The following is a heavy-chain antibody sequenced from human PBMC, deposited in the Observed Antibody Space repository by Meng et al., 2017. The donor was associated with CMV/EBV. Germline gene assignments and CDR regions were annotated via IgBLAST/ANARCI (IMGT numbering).Heavy chain of an antibody. V-gene: IGHV1-69*02. CDR1: GGTFSSYP. D-gene: IGHD6-13*01. CDR3: ARLLTIAAAGRNAFDI. CDR2: IVPILGIA. Sequence: SVKVSCKASGGTFSSYPISWVRQAPGQGLEWMGRIVPILGIANYAQKSQGRVTITADKSTSTAYMELSSLRSEDTAVYYCARLLTIAAAGRNAFDIWGQGTMVTVSS. J-gene: IGHJ3*02.